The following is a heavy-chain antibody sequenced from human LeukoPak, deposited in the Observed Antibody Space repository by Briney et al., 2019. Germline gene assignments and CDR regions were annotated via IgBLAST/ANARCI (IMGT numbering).Heavy chain of an antibody. V-gene: IGHV3-7*01. CDR3: AKWGPYCVGDYCPALDS. Sequence: GGSLRLSCVASRFTFSNYWMSWVRQAPVKGLEWVANINQDGSKKRYADSMKGRFTISRDNAKESLYLQLNSLRAEDTAVYYCAKWGPYCVGDYCPALDSWGPGTLVTVSS. CDR1: RFTFSNYW. J-gene: IGHJ4*02. D-gene: IGHD2-21*02. CDR2: INQDGSKK.